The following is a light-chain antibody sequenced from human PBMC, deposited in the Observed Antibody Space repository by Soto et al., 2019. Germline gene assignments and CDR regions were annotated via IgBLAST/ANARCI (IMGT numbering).Light chain of an antibody. CDR1: RSVNNNY. V-gene: IGKV3-20*01. CDR2: GAS. CDR3: QQYAGSPRT. J-gene: IGKJ1*01. Sequence: EIVLTQSPGTLSLSPGESATLSCRASRSVNNNYLAWYQRQPGQAPRLLIYGASSRATGIPDRFSGSGSGTDFTLTISRLEPEDFAMYYCQQYAGSPRTFGQGTKVDIK.